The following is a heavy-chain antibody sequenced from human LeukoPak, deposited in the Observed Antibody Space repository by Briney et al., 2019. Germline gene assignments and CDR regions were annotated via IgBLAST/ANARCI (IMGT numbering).Heavy chain of an antibody. Sequence: PGGSLRLSCAASGFTLSSYAMSWVRPAPGKGLGWVSSISGSCGYAYYANSVKGRFITTRDNSKNTLYLQMNSLRAEDTAVYYCAKDLFGGPARAYFDYWGQGTLVTVSS. CDR2: ISGSCGYA. V-gene: IGHV3-23*01. CDR1: GFTLSSYA. CDR3: AKDLFGGPARAYFDY. J-gene: IGHJ4*02. D-gene: IGHD3-16*01.